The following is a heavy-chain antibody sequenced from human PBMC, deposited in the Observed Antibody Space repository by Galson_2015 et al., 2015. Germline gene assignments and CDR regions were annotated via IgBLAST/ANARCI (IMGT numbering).Heavy chain of an antibody. CDR2: IGTAGDT. CDR3: ARGGWGTRFDY. V-gene: IGHV3-13*04. Sequence: SLRLSCAASGFTFSSCDMHWVRQATGKGLEWVSAIGTAGDTYYPGSVKGRFTISRDNTKNTLYLQTNSPRAEDTAIYYCARGGWGTRFDYWGQGTLVTVSS. CDR1: GFTFSSCD. D-gene: IGHD6-19*01. J-gene: IGHJ4*02.